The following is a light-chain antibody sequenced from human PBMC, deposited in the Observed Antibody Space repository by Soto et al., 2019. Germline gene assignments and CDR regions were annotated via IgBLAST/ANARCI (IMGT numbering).Light chain of an antibody. CDR3: QQYGSSPLT. CDR1: QSVATN. Sequence: EIVMTQSPATLSVSPWERATLSCRASQSVATNLAWYQQKPGQPPRLLIYDASNRATGIPARFSGSGSGTDFTLTISRLEPEDFAVYYCQQYGSSPLTFGGGTKVDI. CDR2: DAS. J-gene: IGKJ4*01. V-gene: IGKV3-20*01.